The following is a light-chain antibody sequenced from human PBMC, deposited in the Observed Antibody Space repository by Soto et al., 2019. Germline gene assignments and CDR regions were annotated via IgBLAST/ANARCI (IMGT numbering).Light chain of an antibody. J-gene: IGKJ2*01. V-gene: IGKV3-15*01. Sequence: EIVMTQSPVTLSVSPGERATLSCRASQNINNNLAWFQQKPGQAPRLLIYDASTRATGIPVRFSGSGSATEFTLTINSLQSEDFAVYYCQQYNNWPPDFTFGQGTKLEI. CDR1: QNINNN. CDR2: DAS. CDR3: QQYNNWPPDFT.